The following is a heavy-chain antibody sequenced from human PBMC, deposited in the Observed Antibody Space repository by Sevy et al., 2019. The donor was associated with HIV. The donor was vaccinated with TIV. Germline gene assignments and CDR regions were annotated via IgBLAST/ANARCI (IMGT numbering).Heavy chain of an antibody. J-gene: IGHJ4*02. Sequence: GGSLRLSCAASEFMFSTYAMHWVRQAPGKGLEWVAVISYDGSSHYYADAVKGRFNISRDNSKNTQFLQMNSLRLEDTACYYCARDTGYSTDWYPSDYWGQGTLVTVSS. V-gene: IGHV3-30-3*01. CDR1: EFMFSTYA. CDR3: ARDTGYSTDWYPSDY. D-gene: IGHD6-19*01. CDR2: ISYDGSSH.